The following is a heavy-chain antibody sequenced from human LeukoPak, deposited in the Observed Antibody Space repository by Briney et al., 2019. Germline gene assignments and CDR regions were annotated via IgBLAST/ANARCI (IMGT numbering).Heavy chain of an antibody. J-gene: IGHJ4*02. Sequence: GGSLRLSCAASGFTFSDYYMSWIREAPGKGLEWISYIHSRGSPTYYADSVKGRFTISRDNAKNSLFLQMNSLRVEDTAVYYCAKGAYYDLWGQGTLVTVSS. CDR3: AKGAYYDL. V-gene: IGHV3-11*01. D-gene: IGHD3-22*01. CDR2: IHSRGSPT. CDR1: GFTFSDYY.